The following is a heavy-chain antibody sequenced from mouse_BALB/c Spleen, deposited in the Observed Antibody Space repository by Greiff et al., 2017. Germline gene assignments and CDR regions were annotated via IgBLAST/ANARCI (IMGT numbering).Heavy chain of an antibody. CDR3: ARSRGNYPFFAY. CDR1: GFTFSSFG. J-gene: IGHJ3*01. D-gene: IGHD2-1*01. Sequence: EVHLVESGGGLVQPGGSRKLSCAASGFTFSSFGMHWVRQAPEKGLEWVAYISSGSSTIYYADTVKGRFTISRDNPKNTLFLQMTILRSEDTAMYYCARSRGNYPFFAYWGQGTLVTVSA. CDR2: ISSGSSTI. V-gene: IGHV5-17*02.